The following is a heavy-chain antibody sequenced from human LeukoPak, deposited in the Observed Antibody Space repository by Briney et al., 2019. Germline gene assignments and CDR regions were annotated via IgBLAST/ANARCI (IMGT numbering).Heavy chain of an antibody. J-gene: IGHJ4*02. CDR3: ARAESGYDRGTTPDY. CDR2: ISAYNGNT. Sequence: ASVKVSCKASGYTFTSYGISWVRQAPGQGLEWMGWISAYNGNTKYAQKLQGRVTMTTDTSTSTAYMELRSLRSDDTAVYYCARAESGYDRGTTPDYWGQGTLVTVSS. CDR1: GYTFTSYG. V-gene: IGHV1-18*01. D-gene: IGHD5-12*01.